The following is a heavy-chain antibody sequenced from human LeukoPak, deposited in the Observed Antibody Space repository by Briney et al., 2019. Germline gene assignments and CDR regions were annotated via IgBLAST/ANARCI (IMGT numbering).Heavy chain of an antibody. V-gene: IGHV3-30*03. CDR1: GLTFSSYG. Sequence: GGSLRLSCAASGLTFSSYGMHWVRQAPGKGLEWVAVISYDGSNKYYADSVKGRFTISRDNSKNTLYLQMNSLRAEDTAVYYCARDGGNRFGYYGMDVWGQGTTVTVSS. J-gene: IGHJ6*02. CDR3: ARDGGNRFGYYGMDV. D-gene: IGHD4-23*01. CDR2: ISYDGSNK.